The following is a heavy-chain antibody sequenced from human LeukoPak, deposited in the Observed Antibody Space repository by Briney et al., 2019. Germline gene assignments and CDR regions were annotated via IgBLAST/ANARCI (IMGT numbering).Heavy chain of an antibody. CDR1: GFTLSSYA. CDR3: AKAASDYYDSSGYFSRPLDAFDI. Sequence: GGSLRLSCAASGFTLSSYAMSWVRQGPGKGLEWVSAISVSGNTYHADSVKGRFTISRDSSKNTLYLQMNSLRAEDAAVYYCAKAASDYYDSSGYFSRPLDAFDIWGQGTMVTVSS. D-gene: IGHD3-22*01. V-gene: IGHV3-23*01. CDR2: ISVSGNT. J-gene: IGHJ3*02.